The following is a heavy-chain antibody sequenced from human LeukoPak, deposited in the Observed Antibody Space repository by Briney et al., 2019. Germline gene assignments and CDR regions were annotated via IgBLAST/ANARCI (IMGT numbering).Heavy chain of an antibody. CDR1: GGSISSGGYY. J-gene: IGHJ5*02. CDR3: ARASRPDNWDYKSLVDP. Sequence: TLSLTCTVSGGSISSGGYYWSWIRQHPGKGPEWIGYIYYSGSTYYNPSLKSRVTISVDTSKNQFSLKLSSVTAADTAVYYCARASRPDNWDYKSLVDPWGQGTLVTVSS. V-gene: IGHV4-31*03. CDR2: IYYSGST. D-gene: IGHD1-7*01.